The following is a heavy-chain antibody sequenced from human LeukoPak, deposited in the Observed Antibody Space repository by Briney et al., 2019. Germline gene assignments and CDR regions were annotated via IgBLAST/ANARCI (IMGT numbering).Heavy chain of an antibody. D-gene: IGHD6-19*01. J-gene: IGHJ5*02. V-gene: IGHV3-11*04. CDR3: ARRVMPVAGVSRFDP. CDR2: ISSSGSTI. CDR1: GFTFSDYY. Sequence: GGSLRLSCAASGFTFSDYYMSWIRQAPGKGLEWVSCISSSGSTIYYADSVKGRFAISRDSAKNSLYLQMNSLRAEDTAVYYCARRVMPVAGVSRFDPWGQGTLVTVSS.